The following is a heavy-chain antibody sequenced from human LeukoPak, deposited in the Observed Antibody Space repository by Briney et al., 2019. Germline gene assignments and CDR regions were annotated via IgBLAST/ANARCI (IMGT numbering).Heavy chain of an antibody. CDR3: AKDSNYYDSSGYEYYFDY. V-gene: IGHV3-30*02. CDR1: GFTFSSYG. Sequence: GGSLRLSCAASGFTFSSYGMHWVRQAPGKGLEWVAVIWYDGSNEYYAESVKGRFTISRDNSKNTLYLQMNSLRAEDTALYYCAKDSNYYDSSGYEYYFDYWGQGTLVTVSS. J-gene: IGHJ4*02. D-gene: IGHD3-22*01. CDR2: IWYDGSNE.